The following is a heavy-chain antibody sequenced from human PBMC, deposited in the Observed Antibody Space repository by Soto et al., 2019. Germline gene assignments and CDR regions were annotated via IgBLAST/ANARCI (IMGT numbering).Heavy chain of an antibody. J-gene: IGHJ6*02. V-gene: IGHV4-61*01. D-gene: IGHD2-21*02. CDR2: IYYSGST. CDR1: GGSVSSGSYY. CDR3: ARVVVTAIPRYYGMDV. Sequence: SETLSLTCIVSGGSVSSGSYYWSWIRQPPGKGLEWIGYIYYSGSTNYNPSLKSRVTISVDTSKNQFSLKLSSVTAADTAVYYCARVVVTAIPRYYGMDVWGQGTTVTVSS.